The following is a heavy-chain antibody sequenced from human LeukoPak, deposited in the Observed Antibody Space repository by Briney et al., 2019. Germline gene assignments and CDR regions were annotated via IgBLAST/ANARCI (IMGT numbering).Heavy chain of an antibody. Sequence: GGSLRLSCAASGLRFSDYYVSWIRQAPGKGLQWVSYISSGGDIMHYADSVKGRFTSSRDNAKNSGYLEMSSLGAEDTAVYYCATNLIGAGEYFQQWGQGTLVTVSS. J-gene: IGHJ1*01. D-gene: IGHD2/OR15-2a*01. V-gene: IGHV3-11*01. CDR2: ISSGGDIM. CDR3: ATNLIGAGEYFQQ. CDR1: GLRFSDYY.